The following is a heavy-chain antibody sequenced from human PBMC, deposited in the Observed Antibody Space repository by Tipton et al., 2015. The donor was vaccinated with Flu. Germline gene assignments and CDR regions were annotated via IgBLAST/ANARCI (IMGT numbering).Heavy chain of an antibody. CDR3: AKIVPGGASWDY. J-gene: IGHJ4*02. CDR2: INHSGNT. D-gene: IGHD6-19*01. CDR1: GGSFSGYY. Sequence: TLSLTCAVYGGSFSGYYWSWIRQSPGKGLEWIGEINHSGNTNYNPSLKSRVTISVDTSKNQFSLKLTSLTAADTAVYYCAKIVPGGASWDYWGQGTLVTVSS. V-gene: IGHV4-34*01.